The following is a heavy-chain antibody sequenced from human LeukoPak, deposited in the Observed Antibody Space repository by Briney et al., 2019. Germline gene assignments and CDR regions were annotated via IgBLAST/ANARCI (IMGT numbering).Heavy chain of an antibody. J-gene: IGHJ6*02. CDR1: GGSISSYY. V-gene: IGHV4-59*01. Sequence: SETLSLTCTVSGGSISSYYWSWIRQPPGKGLEWIGYIYYSGSTNYNPSLKSRVTISVDTSKNQFSLKLSSVTAADTAVYYCASTSKNSNYGMDVWGQGTTVTVS. CDR2: IYYSGST. CDR3: ASTSKNSNYGMDV. D-gene: IGHD2-2*01.